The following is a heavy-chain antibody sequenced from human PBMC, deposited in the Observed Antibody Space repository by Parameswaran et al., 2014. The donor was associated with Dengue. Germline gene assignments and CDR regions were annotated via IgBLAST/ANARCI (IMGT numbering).Heavy chain of an antibody. V-gene: IGHV5-51*01. CDR3: ARQGYYGSGSYSNY. Sequence: VRQMPGKGLEWMGIIYPGDSDTRYSPSFQGQVTISADKSISTAYLQWSSLKASDTAMYYCARQGYYGSGSYSNYWGQGTLGHRLL. J-gene: IGHJ4*02. D-gene: IGHD3-10*01. CDR2: IYPGDSDT.